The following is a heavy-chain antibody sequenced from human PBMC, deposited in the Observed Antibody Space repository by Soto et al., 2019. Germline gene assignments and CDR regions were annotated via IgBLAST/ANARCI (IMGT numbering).Heavy chain of an antibody. D-gene: IGHD6-19*01. CDR2: ISYDGSNK. J-gene: IGHJ4*02. Sequence: GGSLRLSCAASGFTFSSYAMHWVRQAPGKGLEWVAVISYDGSNKYYADSVKGRFTISRDNSKNTLYLQMNSLRAEDTAVYYCARDLRPMYSSGWYSADYWGQGTLVTVSS. CDR1: GFTFSSYA. CDR3: ARDLRPMYSSGWYSADY. V-gene: IGHV3-30-3*01.